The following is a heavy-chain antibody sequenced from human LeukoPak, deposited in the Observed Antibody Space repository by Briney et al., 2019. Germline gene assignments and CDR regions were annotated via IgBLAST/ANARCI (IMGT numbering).Heavy chain of an antibody. CDR1: GFTFSSYG. D-gene: IGHD2-8*01. V-gene: IGHV3-30*03. CDR2: ILYDGTKK. CDR3: TTNGVVFT. Sequence: PGGSLRLSCAASGFTFSSYGMHWVRQAPGKGLEWVAAILYDGTKKDYADSVKGRFTPSRDNSKNTLYLQLNSLRVEDPAMYYCTTNGVVFTWGQGTLVTVSS. J-gene: IGHJ5*02.